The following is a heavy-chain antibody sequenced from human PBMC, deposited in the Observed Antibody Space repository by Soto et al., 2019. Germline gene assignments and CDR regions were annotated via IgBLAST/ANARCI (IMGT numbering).Heavy chain of an antibody. D-gene: IGHD1-26*01. J-gene: IGHJ3*02. V-gene: IGHV3-21*01. Sequence: RRLSCAASGFTFSSYSMNWVRQAPGKGLEWVSSISSSSSYIYYADSVKGRFTISGDNAKNSLYLQMNSLRAEDTAVYYCARDRWELLDDAFDIWGQGTMVTVSS. CDR2: ISSSSSYI. CDR3: ARDRWELLDDAFDI. CDR1: GFTFSSYS.